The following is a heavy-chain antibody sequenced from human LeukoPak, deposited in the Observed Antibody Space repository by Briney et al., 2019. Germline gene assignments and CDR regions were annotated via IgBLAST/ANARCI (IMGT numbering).Heavy chain of an antibody. Sequence: GESLKISCKGSGYSFTSYWISWVRQMPGKGLEWMGRIDPSDSYTNYSPSFQGHVTISADKSISTAHLQWSSLKASDTAMYYCARVYDILTGYYDWGQGTMVTVSS. V-gene: IGHV5-10-1*01. CDR3: ARVYDILTGYYD. J-gene: IGHJ3*01. D-gene: IGHD3-9*01. CDR1: GYSFTSYW. CDR2: IDPSDSYT.